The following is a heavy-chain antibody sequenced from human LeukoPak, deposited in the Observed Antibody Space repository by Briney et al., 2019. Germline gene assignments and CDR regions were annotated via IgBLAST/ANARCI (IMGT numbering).Heavy chain of an antibody. CDR3: ALPCSGGSCYSLLRYYYYGVDV. V-gene: IGHV1-69*13. Sequence: SVKVSCKASGGTFSSYAISWVRQAPGQGLEWMGGIIPIFGTANYAQKFQGRVTITADESTSTAYMELSSLRSEDTAVYYCALPCSGGSCYSLLRYYYYGVDVWGQGTTVTVSS. CDR1: GGTFSSYA. CDR2: IIPIFGTA. D-gene: IGHD2-15*01. J-gene: IGHJ6*02.